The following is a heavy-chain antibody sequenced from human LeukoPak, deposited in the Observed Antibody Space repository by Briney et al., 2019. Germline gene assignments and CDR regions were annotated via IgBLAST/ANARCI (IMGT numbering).Heavy chain of an antibody. Sequence: SETLSLTCTVSGGSISSHYWSWIRQPPGKGLEWIGYIYYSGSTNYNPSLKSRVTISVDTSKNQFSLKLSSVTAADTAVYYCARGAKYYFDYWGQGTLVTVSS. V-gene: IGHV4-59*08. CDR2: IYYSGST. J-gene: IGHJ4*02. CDR3: ARGAKYYFDY. CDR1: GGSISSHY.